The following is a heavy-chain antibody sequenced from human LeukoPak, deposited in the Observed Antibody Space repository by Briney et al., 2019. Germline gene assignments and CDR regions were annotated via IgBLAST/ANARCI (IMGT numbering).Heavy chain of an antibody. Sequence: GESLKISCKGSGYSFTSYWIGWVRQMPGKGLEWVGIIYPGDSDTRYSPPLQGQVTISADRSISTAYLQWSSLKASDTAMYYCARHDSSGYVDYWGQGTLVTVSS. CDR2: IYPGDSDT. D-gene: IGHD3-22*01. CDR1: GYSFTSYW. CDR3: ARHDSSGYVDY. J-gene: IGHJ4*02. V-gene: IGHV5-51*01.